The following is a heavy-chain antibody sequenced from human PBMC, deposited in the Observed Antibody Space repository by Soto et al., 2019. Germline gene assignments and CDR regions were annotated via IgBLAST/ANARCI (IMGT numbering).Heavy chain of an antibody. D-gene: IGHD3-22*01. V-gene: IGHV5-10-1*01. J-gene: IGHJ4*02. CDR2: IDPSDSQT. CDR1: GYSFAGYW. Sequence: GESLKISCKGSGYSFAGYWITWVRQKPGKGLEWMGRIDPSDSQTYYSPSFRGHVTISVAKSITTVFLQWSSLRASDTAMYYCARQIYDSDTGPNFQYYFDSWGQGTPVTVSS. CDR3: ARQIYDSDTGPNFQYYFDS.